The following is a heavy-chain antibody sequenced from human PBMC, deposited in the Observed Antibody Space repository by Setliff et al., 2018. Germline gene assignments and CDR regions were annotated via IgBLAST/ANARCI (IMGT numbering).Heavy chain of an antibody. CDR2: INQSGNT. Sequence: SETLSLTCTVYGGSFSDYYWGWIRQSPGKRPEWIAEINQSGNTNYNPSLNSRVSVSVDTPTNQFSLKVFSVTAADTALYYCRQAVVGRDVFDIWGQGTVVTVSS. J-gene: IGHJ3*02. V-gene: IGHV4-34*01. D-gene: IGHD1-1*01. CDR1: GGSFSDYY. CDR3: RQAVVGRDVFDI.